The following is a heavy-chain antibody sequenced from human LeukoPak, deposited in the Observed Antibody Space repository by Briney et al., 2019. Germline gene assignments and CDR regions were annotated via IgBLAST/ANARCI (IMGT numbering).Heavy chain of an antibody. CDR1: GFNFNMFA. V-gene: IGHV3-48*03. CDR2: ISYSGMTI. Sequence: PGGSLRLSCTGSGFNFNMFAMNWVRQAPGQGLEWISFISYSGMTIYYADSVKGRFTISRDNAKNSLHLQMNSLRAEDTAVYYCARGRTGHHSYYYYYMDVWGQGTTVTVS. J-gene: IGHJ6*03. D-gene: IGHD3/OR15-3a*01. CDR3: ARGRTGHHSYYYYYMDV.